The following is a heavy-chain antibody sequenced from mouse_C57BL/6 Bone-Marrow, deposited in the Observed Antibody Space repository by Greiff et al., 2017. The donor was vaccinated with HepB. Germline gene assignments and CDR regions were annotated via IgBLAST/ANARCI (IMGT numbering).Heavy chain of an antibody. CDR1: GYSFTDYN. CDR3: ARAVVATDWYFDV. V-gene: IGHV1-39*01. D-gene: IGHD1-1*01. Sequence: EVKLQQSGPELVKPGASVKISCKASGYSFTDYNMNWVKQSNRKSLEWIGVINPNYGTTSYNQKFKGKATLTVDQSSSTAYMQLNSLTSEDSAVYYCARAVVATDWYFDVWGTGTTVTVSS. J-gene: IGHJ1*03. CDR2: INPNYGTT.